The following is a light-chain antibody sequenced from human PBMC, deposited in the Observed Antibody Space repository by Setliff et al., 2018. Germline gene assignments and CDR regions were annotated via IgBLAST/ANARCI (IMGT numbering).Light chain of an antibody. CDR1: NSDIGHNNF. Sequence: GSPGQSITISCTGTNSDIGHNNFVSWYQQHPGKAPKLIIYEVNNRPSGISLRFSGSKSANTASLNIAGLQPEDESIYYCSSYSTGNTLVLFGGGTKVTVL. CDR2: EVN. J-gene: IGLJ2*01. V-gene: IGLV2-14*01. CDR3: SSYSTGNTLVL.